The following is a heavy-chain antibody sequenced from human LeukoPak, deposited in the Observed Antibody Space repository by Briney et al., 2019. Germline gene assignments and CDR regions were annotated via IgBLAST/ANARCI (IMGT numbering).Heavy chain of an antibody. Sequence: TSETLSLTCAVYGGSFSGYYWSWIRQPPGKGLEWIGEINHSGSTNYNPSLKSRVTISVDTSKNQFSLKLSSVTAADTAVYYCASSCTNGVCTPGYFDYWSQGTLVTVSS. V-gene: IGHV4-34*01. CDR1: GGSFSGYY. J-gene: IGHJ4*02. D-gene: IGHD2-8*01. CDR3: ASSCTNGVCTPGYFDY. CDR2: INHSGST.